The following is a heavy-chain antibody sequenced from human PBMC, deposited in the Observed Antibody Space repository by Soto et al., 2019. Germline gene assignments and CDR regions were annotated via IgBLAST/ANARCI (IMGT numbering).Heavy chain of an antibody. CDR3: ARDVPYYHFSYYYYAMDV. CDR2: IYYSGST. J-gene: IGHJ6*02. D-gene: IGHD3-3*01. V-gene: IGHV4-30-4*01. CDR1: GGSISSGDYY. Sequence: QVQLQESGPGLVMPSQTLSLTCTVSGGSISSGDYYWTWIRQPPGKGLEWIGYIYYSGSTYYNPSLQSRVTISADTSKNQFSLRLSSVTAADTAFYYCARDVPYYHFSYYYYAMDVWGQGTTVTVSS.